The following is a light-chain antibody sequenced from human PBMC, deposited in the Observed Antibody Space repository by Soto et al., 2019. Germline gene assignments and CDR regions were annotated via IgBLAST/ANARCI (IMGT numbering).Light chain of an antibody. CDR1: QSVSSN. CDR3: QQYNNCPPWT. J-gene: IGKJ1*01. CDR2: GAS. Sequence: EIVMTQSPATLSVSPGERATLSCRASQSVSSNLAWYQQKPGQAPRLLIYGASTRATGIPARFSGSGSGTEFTLTISSLQYEDFAVYYCQQYNNCPPWTFGQGTKVESK. V-gene: IGKV3-15*01.